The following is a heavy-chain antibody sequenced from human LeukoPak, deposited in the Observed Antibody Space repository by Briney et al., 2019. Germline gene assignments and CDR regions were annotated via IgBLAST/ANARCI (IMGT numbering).Heavy chain of an antibody. CDR1: GFTFSNYY. CDR2: ITSGSTYT. V-gene: IGHV3-11*05. D-gene: IGHD2-2*01. J-gene: IGHJ3*02. CDR3: ARVKGTYCTSTTCQPAFDI. Sequence: GGSPRLSCAASGFTFSNYYMSWIRQAPGKGLEWVSYITSGSTYTNYADSVKGRFTISRDNSKNSLYLQMNSLSAEDTAVYYCARVKGTYCTSTTCQPAFDIWGQGTMVTVSS.